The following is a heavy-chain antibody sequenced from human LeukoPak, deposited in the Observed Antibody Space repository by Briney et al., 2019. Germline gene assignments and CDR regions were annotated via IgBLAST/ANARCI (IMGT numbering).Heavy chain of an antibody. V-gene: IGHV3-23*01. Sequence: GASLRLSCAASGFTFSSYAMSWVRQAPGKGLEWVSAISGSGGSTYYADSVKGRFTISRDNSKNTLYLQMNSLRAEDTAVYYCAKAVWDSSGYDYWGQGTLVTVSS. J-gene: IGHJ4*02. CDR3: AKAVWDSSGYDY. D-gene: IGHD6-19*01. CDR2: ISGSGGST. CDR1: GFTFSSYA.